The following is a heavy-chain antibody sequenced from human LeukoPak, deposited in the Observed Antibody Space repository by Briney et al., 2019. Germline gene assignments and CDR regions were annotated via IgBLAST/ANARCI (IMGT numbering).Heavy chain of an antibody. Sequence: SGGSLRLSCAASGFIFSASDMSWVRQAPGKGLEWVATIKPDGSEKYHVDSVSGRFTISRDNTNDSLFLQMNSLRVDDTAVYYCVRGGTYWTVSWGQGTLVNVS. CDR2: IKPDGSEK. V-gene: IGHV3-7*01. CDR1: GFIFSASD. CDR3: VRGGTYWTVS. J-gene: IGHJ5*01.